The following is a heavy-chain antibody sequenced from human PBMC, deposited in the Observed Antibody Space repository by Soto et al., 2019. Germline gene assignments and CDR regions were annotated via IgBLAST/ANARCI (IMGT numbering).Heavy chain of an antibody. D-gene: IGHD1-26*01. J-gene: IGHJ6*02. CDR1: GFTFSSYG. V-gene: IGHV3-33*01. CDR3: ARGIVGAPMDGMDV. CDR2: IWYDGSNK. Sequence: GGSLRLSCAASGFTFSSYGMHWVRQAPGKGLEWVAVIWYDGSNKYYADSVKGRFTISRDNSKNTLYLQMNSLRAEDTAVYYYARGIVGAPMDGMDVWGQGTTVTVSS.